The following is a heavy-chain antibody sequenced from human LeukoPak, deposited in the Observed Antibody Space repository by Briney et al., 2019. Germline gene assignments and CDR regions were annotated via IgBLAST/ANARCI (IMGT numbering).Heavy chain of an antibody. CDR1: GFPFSNYW. CDR2: INTDGSVT. Sequence: PGGSLRLSCAASGFPFSNYWVLWVRQDRGKGLAWVSNINTDGSVTNYADSVKGRFSISRDNAKNTLYLQMNSLRAEDSAVYYCGRDNNYKVDVWGKGTTVTVSS. J-gene: IGHJ6*04. V-gene: IGHV3-74*01. D-gene: IGHD5-24*01. CDR3: GRDNNYKVDV.